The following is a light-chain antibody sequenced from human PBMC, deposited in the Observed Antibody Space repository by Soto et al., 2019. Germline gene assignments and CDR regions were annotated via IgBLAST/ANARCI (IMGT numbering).Light chain of an antibody. Sequence: EIVMTQSPATLSVSPGERATLSCRASQRVSSSLAWYQQKPGQAPRLLIYGASTRATGIPARFSGSGSGTEFTLTISSLQSEDLAVYYCQQYNNWPWYTFGQGTKLEIK. J-gene: IGKJ2*01. CDR2: GAS. CDR1: QRVSSS. CDR3: QQYNNWPWYT. V-gene: IGKV3-15*01.